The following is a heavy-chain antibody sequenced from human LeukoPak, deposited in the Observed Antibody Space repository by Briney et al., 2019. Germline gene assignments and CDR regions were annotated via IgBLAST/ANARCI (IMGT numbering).Heavy chain of an antibody. V-gene: IGHV6-1*01. CDR3: ARDPTGTDLFDY. CDR1: GDSVSSQSAA. J-gene: IGHJ4*02. CDR2: TYYRSMWYHDYN. Sequence: SQTLSLTCAISGDSVSSQSAAWNWIRQSPSRGLEWPGRTYYRSMWYHDYNDYDSSVKGRISINPDTSNNHFSLHLNSVTPVDTAVYYCARDPTGTDLFDYWGPGTLVTVSS. D-gene: IGHD1-1*01.